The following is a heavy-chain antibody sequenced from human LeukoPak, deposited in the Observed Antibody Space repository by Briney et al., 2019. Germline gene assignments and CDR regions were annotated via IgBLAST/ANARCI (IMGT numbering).Heavy chain of an antibody. CDR1: GYTFATYW. V-gene: IGHV5-51*01. CDR3: ARHGTYSSEKYFDP. Sequence: RGESLKISCKGSGYTFATYWIGWVRQMPGKGLEWMGIIYPGDSDTRYSPSFQGQVTISADKSISTAYLQWSSLKASDTAMYYCARHGTYSSEKYFDPWGQGTLVTVSS. D-gene: IGHD6-25*01. J-gene: IGHJ5*02. CDR2: IYPGDSDT.